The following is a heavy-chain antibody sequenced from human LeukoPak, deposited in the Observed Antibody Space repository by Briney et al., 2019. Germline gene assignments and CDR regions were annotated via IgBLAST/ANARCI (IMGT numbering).Heavy chain of an antibody. J-gene: IGHJ3*02. CDR1: GFTFSSYG. CDR3: AKAQLNYDILTGYYADPDAFDI. V-gene: IGHV3-30*18. CDR2: ISYDGSNK. Sequence: GGSLRLSCAASGFTFSSYGMHWVRQAPGKGLEWVAVISYDGSNKYYADSVKGRFTISRDNSKNTLYLQMNSLRAEDTAVYYCAKAQLNYDILTGYYADPDAFDIWGQGTMVTVSS. D-gene: IGHD3-9*01.